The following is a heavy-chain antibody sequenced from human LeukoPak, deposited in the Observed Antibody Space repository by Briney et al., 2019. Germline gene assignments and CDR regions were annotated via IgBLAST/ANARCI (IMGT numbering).Heavy chain of an antibody. Sequence: GGSLRLSCAASGFTFSSYGMHWVRQAPGKGLEWVAFIRYDGCNKYYADSVKGRFTISRDNSKNTLYLQMNSLRVEDTAVYYCAKDRGDYFDYWGQGTLVTVSS. D-gene: IGHD5-24*01. CDR3: AKDRGDYFDY. CDR2: IRYDGCNK. V-gene: IGHV3-30*02. J-gene: IGHJ4*02. CDR1: GFTFSSYG.